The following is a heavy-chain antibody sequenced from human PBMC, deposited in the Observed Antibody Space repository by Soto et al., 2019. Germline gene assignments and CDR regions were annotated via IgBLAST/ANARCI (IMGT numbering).Heavy chain of an antibody. CDR2: IIPIFGTA. CDR1: GGTFSSYA. Sequence: EASVKVSCKASGGTFSSYAISWVRQAPGQGLEWMGGIIPIFGTANYAQKFQGRVTITADESTSTAYMELSSLRSEDTAVYYCAREGRYSYGSPPHDAFDIWGQGTMVTVSS. J-gene: IGHJ3*02. V-gene: IGHV1-69*13. CDR3: AREGRYSYGSPPHDAFDI. D-gene: IGHD5-18*01.